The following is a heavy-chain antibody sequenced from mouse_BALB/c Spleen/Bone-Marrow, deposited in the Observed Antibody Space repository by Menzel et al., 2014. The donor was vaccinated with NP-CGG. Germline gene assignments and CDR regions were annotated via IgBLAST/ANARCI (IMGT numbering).Heavy chain of an antibody. Sequence: EVKVVESGGGLVKPGGSLKLSCAASGFAFSGYDMSWVRQTPEKRLEWVAYISSGGSNTYYLDTVKGRFTISRDNAKNTLYLQMNSLKSEDTAMYYCARQRGYAYAMDYWGQGTSVTVSS. D-gene: IGHD2-2*01. CDR2: ISSGGSNT. CDR1: GFAFSGYD. J-gene: IGHJ4*01. V-gene: IGHV5-12-1*01. CDR3: ARQRGYAYAMDY.